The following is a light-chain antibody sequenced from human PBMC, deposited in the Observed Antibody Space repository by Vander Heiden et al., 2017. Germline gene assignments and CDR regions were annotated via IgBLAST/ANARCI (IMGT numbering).Light chain of an antibody. V-gene: IGLV6-57*01. CDR3: QSYDTTSVV. J-gene: IGLJ2*01. CDR2: EDN. CDR1: SGRIASAY. Sequence: FMLTQPHSVSESPGKTVTISCTRSSGRIASAYVQWYQQRPGSSPTPVIYEDNRRPSGVPQRFSAYIDSSSNSASITISGLKTDDEADYYCQSYDTTSVVFGGGTKLTVL.